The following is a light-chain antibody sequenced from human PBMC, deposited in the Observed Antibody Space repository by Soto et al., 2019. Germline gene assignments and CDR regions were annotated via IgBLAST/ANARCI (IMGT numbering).Light chain of an antibody. CDR2: AAS. J-gene: IGKJ1*01. V-gene: IGKV1-5*01. Sequence: RASQSISSYLNWYQQKPRKAPKLLIYAASSLQSGVPSRFSGSGSGTEFTLTISSLQPDDFATYYCQHYNSYSEAFGQGTKVDI. CDR1: QSISSY. CDR3: QHYNSYSEA.